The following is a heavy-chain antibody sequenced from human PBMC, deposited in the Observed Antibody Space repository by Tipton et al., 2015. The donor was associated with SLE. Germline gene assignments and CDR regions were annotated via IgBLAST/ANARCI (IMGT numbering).Heavy chain of an antibody. CDR3: TRGGIFL. Sequence: LSLPFPFSFYSISSSYYWNWIRQAPGKGLEWIASIYQRTSTYYNPSLKSRATISMDTSKNQLSLRMSSVTAADTAVYYCTRGGIFLWGQGKLVTVSS. CDR1: FYSISSSYY. V-gene: IGHV4-38-2*02. CDR2: IYQRTST. J-gene: IGHJ4*02. D-gene: IGHD2-21*01.